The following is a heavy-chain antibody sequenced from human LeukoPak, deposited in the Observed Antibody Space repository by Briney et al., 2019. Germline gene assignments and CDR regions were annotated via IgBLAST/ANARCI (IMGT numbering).Heavy chain of an antibody. Sequence: GGSLRLSCAASGLSVTNTYMTWVRQAPGKGLEWVSVIYSGGGTNYADSLKGRFSISRDNSKNKLYLQMNSLRAEDTAVYYCVGEDKYWGQGTLVTVSS. CDR3: VGEDKY. V-gene: IGHV3-53*01. CDR2: IYSGGGT. D-gene: IGHD2-15*01. J-gene: IGHJ4*02. CDR1: GLSVTNTY.